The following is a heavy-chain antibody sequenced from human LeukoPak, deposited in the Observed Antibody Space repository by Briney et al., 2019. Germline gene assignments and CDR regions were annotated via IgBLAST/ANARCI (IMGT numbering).Heavy chain of an antibody. J-gene: IGHJ6*03. Sequence: PGGSLRLSCAASGFTFSSYGMHWVRQAPGKGLEWVAFIRYDGSNKYYADSVKGRFTISGDNSKNTLYLQMNSLRAEDTAVYYCAKDVDCSGGSCYSYYYYYYMDVWGKGTTVTISS. CDR1: GFTFSSYG. CDR3: AKDVDCSGGSCYSYYYYYYMDV. CDR2: IRYDGSNK. V-gene: IGHV3-30*02. D-gene: IGHD2-15*01.